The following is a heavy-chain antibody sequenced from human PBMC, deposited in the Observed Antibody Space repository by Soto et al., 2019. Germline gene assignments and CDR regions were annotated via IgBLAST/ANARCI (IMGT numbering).Heavy chain of an antibody. CDR1: GFSLTTSGGG. J-gene: IGHJ4*02. V-gene: IGHV2-5*02. CDR3: AHRIVLMVFGLVTTTVIYFEF. D-gene: IGHD3-3*01. CDR2: IYWDGDK. Sequence: QITLNESGPTVVKPAETLTLTCTFSGFSLTTSGGGVGWIRQSPGKAPEWRALIYWDGDKRYSGSLKSRLTIVKDASKNMVVLLMAYVDRAETATYCSAHRIVLMVFGLVTTTVIYFEFGCQRTPFVVSS.